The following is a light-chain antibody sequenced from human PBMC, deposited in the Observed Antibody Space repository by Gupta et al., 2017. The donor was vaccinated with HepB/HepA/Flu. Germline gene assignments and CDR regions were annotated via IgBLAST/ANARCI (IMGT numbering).Light chain of an antibody. V-gene: IGKV3-20*01. CDR3: QQSADSPPT. CDR1: LSVSSSY. CDR2: GTS. J-gene: IGKJ1*01. Sequence: EIVLTQPPGTLSLSPGDRATLSCRASLSVSSSYLAWYQQKPGQAPRLLIYGTSTRATGIPDRFSGSGSGTDFTLTISSLEPEDFAVYYCQQSADSPPTFGQGTKVEIE.